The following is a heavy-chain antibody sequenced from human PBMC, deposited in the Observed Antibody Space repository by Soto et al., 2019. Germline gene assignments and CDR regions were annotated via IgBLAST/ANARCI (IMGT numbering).Heavy chain of an antibody. D-gene: IGHD2-15*01. CDR2: IYPGDSDT. CDR1: RYSFTSYW. Sequence: PGESLKISCKGSRYSFTSYWIGWVRQMPGKGLEWMGIIYPGDSDTRYSPPFQGQVTISADKSISTAYLQWSSLKASDTAMYYCALGAVVAASPSSLWFDNWGQGSLVTVSS. J-gene: IGHJ5*02. CDR3: ALGAVVAASPSSLWFDN. V-gene: IGHV5-51*01.